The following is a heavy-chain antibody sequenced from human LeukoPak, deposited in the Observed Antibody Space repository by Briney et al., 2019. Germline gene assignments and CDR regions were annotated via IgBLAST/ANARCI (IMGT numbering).Heavy chain of an antibody. V-gene: IGHV3-7*01. CDR2: IKENGNEQ. J-gene: IGHJ4*02. D-gene: IGHD4-17*01. Sequence: GGSLRLSCEASGFSFSSFWMSWVRQAPGKGPEWVAHIKENGNEQYYAESVKGRFTISKDNAKNSLYLQMNSLRAEDTAVYYCARAGGSTVSHSDYWGQGSLVTVSS. CDR3: ARAGGSTVSHSDY. CDR1: GFSFSSFW.